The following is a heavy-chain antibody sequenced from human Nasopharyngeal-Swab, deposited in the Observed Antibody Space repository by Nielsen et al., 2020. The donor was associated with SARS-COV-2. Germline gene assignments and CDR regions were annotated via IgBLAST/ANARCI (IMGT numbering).Heavy chain of an antibody. V-gene: IGHV4-59*01. Sequence: SETLSLTCTVSGGSISSYYWSWIRQPPGKGLEWIGYIYYSGSTNYNPSLKSRVTIPVDTSKNQFSLKLSSVTAADTAIYYCARDGRSSWYFDLWGRGTLVTVSS. CDR1: GGSISSYY. J-gene: IGHJ2*01. CDR2: IYYSGST. CDR3: ARDGRSSWYFDL.